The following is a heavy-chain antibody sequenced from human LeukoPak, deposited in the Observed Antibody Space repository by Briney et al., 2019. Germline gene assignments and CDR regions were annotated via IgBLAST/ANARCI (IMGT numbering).Heavy chain of an antibody. Sequence: PEASVKVSCKVSGYTLTELSMHWVRQAPGKGLEWMGGFDPEGGETIHAQKFQGRVTMTEDTSTDTAYMELSSLRSEDTAVYYCATYQPSIVGAAPFAYYGQGNLVTVSS. V-gene: IGHV1-24*01. CDR2: FDPEGGET. J-gene: IGHJ4*02. CDR1: GYTLTELS. CDR3: ATYQPSIVGAAPFAY. D-gene: IGHD1-26*01.